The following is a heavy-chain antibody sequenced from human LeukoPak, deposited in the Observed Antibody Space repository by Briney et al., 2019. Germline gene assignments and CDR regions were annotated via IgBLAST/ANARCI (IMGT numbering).Heavy chain of an antibody. CDR2: IYTSGST. V-gene: IGHV4-4*07. D-gene: IGHD3-3*01. Sequence: SETLSLTCTVSGGSISSYYWSWIRQPAGKGLEWIGRIYTSGSTNYNPSLKSRVTMSVDTSKNQFSLKLSSVTAADTAVYYCARDLSDFWSDYLNYYYYYGMDVWGQGTTVTVSS. CDR1: GGSISSYY. CDR3: ARDLSDFWSDYLNYYYYYGMDV. J-gene: IGHJ6*02.